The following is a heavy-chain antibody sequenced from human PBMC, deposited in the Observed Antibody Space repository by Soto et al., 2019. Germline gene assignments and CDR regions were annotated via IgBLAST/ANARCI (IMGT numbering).Heavy chain of an antibody. CDR3: ARRDRNLGAFDI. D-gene: IGHD3-16*01. V-gene: IGHV1-69*13. CDR1: GGTFSSYA. CDR2: IIPIFGTA. J-gene: IGHJ3*02. Sequence: ASVKVSCKASGGTFSSYAISWVRQAPGQGLEWMGGIIPIFGTANYAQKFQGRVTITADESTSTAYMELSSLRSEDTAVYYCARRDRNLGAFDIWGQGTMVTVSS.